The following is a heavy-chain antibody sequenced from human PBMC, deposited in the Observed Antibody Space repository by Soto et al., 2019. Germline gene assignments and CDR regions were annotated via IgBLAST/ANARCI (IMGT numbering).Heavy chain of an antibody. V-gene: IGHV3-23*01. CDR1: GFTFSSYS. Sequence: DVRLLESGGGLVQPGGSLRLSCAASGFTFSSYSMSWVRQAPGKGLEWVSTIGNSASTYYGDSVRGRFTISRDNSRNTLYLQMNSLRAEDTAVYYCADLSRYCTSSNCDWGQGTLVTVSS. CDR2: IGNSAST. D-gene: IGHD2-2*01. J-gene: IGHJ4*02. CDR3: ADLSRYCTSSNCD.